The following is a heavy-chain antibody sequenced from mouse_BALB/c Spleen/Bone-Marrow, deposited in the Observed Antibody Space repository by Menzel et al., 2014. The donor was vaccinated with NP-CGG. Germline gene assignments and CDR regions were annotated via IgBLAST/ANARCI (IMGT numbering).Heavy chain of an antibody. V-gene: IGHV5-17*02. CDR3: ARKDYFGYAAMDY. Sequence: EVQLVESGGGLVQPGGSRKLSCAASGFTFSSFGMHWVRQAPEKGLEWVAYISGGSSIIYYADTVKGRFTISRDNPKNTLFLQMTSLRSEDTAIYHCARKDYFGYAAMDYWGQGTSVTVSS. CDR1: GFTFSSFG. J-gene: IGHJ4*01. D-gene: IGHD1-2*01. CDR2: ISGGSSII.